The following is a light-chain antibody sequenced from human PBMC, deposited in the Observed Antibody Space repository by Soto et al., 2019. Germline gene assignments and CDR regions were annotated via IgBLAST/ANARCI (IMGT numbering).Light chain of an antibody. V-gene: IGKV3D-15*01. CDR3: QQYNNWPLT. J-gene: IGKJ4*01. CDR2: GAS. CDR1: QSVSSN. Sequence: EIVMTQPPATLSVSPGERATLSCRASQSVSSNLAWYQQKPGQAPRLLIYGASTRATGIPARFSGSGSGTEFTLTISSLQSEDFVVYYCQQYNNWPLTFGGGTKVEIK.